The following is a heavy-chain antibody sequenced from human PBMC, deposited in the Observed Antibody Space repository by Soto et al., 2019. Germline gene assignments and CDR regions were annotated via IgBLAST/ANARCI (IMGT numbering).Heavy chain of an antibody. V-gene: IGHV3-64D*06. Sequence: EVPLVESGGGSVQPGGSLRLSCSASGFTFSSYAMHWVRQAPGKGLEYVSVISSNGGNTYYADSVKGRFTISRDNSKNTLYLQMSSLRAEDTAVYYCVKPGSYSYYFDYWGQGTLVTVSS. CDR3: VKPGSYSYYFDY. CDR2: ISSNGGNT. CDR1: GFTFSSYA. J-gene: IGHJ4*02. D-gene: IGHD1-26*01.